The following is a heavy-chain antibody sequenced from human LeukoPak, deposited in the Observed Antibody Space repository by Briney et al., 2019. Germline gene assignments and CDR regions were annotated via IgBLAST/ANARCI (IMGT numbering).Heavy chain of an antibody. CDR2: IYYSGST. D-gene: IGHD3-16*01. V-gene: IGHV4-39*01. CDR1: GFTFSIYSMN. CDR3: ARHDGVYYYYGMDV. Sequence: GSLRLSCAASGFTFSIYSMNWVRQAPGQGLEWIGSIYYSGSTYYNPSLESRVTISVDTSKNQFSLKLSSVTAADTAVYYCARHDGVYYYYGMDVWGQGTTVTVSS. J-gene: IGHJ6*02.